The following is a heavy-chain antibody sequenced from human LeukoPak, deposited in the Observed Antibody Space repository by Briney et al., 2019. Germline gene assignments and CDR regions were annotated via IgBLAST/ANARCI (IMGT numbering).Heavy chain of an antibody. CDR2: VTWNSGRI. CDR1: GFTFDDYA. V-gene: IGHV3-9*01. CDR3: ARGFRGPLDYYYGMDV. D-gene: IGHD3-10*01. J-gene: IGHJ6*02. Sequence: GGSLRLSCAASGFTFDDYAMLWVRQAPGKGLEWVSGVTWNSGRIAYADSVKGRFTISRDNAKNSLYLQMNSLRAEDTALYYCARGFRGPLDYYYGMDVWGQGTTVTVSS.